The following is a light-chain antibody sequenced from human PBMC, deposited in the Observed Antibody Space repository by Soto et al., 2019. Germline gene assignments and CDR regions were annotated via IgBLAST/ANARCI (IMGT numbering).Light chain of an antibody. CDR1: QSISSR. CDR2: KAS. J-gene: IGKJ4*01. Sequence: DIHRTQSPSTLSASVGDRVTISCRASQSISSRLAWYQQKAGKAPKLLIYKASGLQSGVPSRFSGSGSGTEFTLIISSLQPDDFATYYCQQYARNPLTFGGGTKVDIK. CDR3: QQYARNPLT. V-gene: IGKV1-5*03.